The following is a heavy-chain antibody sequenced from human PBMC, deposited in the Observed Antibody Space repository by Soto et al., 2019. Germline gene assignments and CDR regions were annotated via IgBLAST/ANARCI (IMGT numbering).Heavy chain of an antibody. V-gene: IGHV3-48*03. CDR1: GFTFSSYE. J-gene: IGHJ6*02. CDR2: ISSSGSTI. CDR3: ARGGYDFWSGYSYMDV. Sequence: GGSLRLSCAASGFTFSSYEMNWVRQAPGKGLEWVSYISSSGSTIYYADSVKGRFTISRDNAKNPLYLQMNSLRAEDAAVYYCARGGYDFWSGYSYMDVWGQGTTVTVSS. D-gene: IGHD3-3*01.